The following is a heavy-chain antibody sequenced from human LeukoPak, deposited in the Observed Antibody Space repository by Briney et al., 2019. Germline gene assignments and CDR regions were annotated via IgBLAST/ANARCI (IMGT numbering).Heavy chain of an antibody. V-gene: IGHV1-2*04. Sequence: ASVKVSCKASGYTLTGYYMHWVRQAPGQGLEWMGWINPNNGDTDFAQNFQGWVTMTRDTSISTAYMELNRLRSDDTAVYYCATTRRYYYDTSGPDAFDIWGQGTMVTVSS. CDR2: INPNNGDT. CDR3: ATTRRYYYDTSGPDAFDI. J-gene: IGHJ3*02. CDR1: GYTLTGYY. D-gene: IGHD3-22*01.